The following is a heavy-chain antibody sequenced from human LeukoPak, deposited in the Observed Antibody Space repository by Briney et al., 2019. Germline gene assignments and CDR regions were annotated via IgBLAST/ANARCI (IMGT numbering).Heavy chain of an antibody. CDR3: ARGKVEDSSSWTLGAYYYMDV. CDR2: ISAYNGNT. J-gene: IGHJ6*03. V-gene: IGHV1-18*01. D-gene: IGHD6-13*01. CDR1: GYTFTSYG. Sequence: ASVKVSCKASGYTFTSYGISWVRQAPGQGLEWMGWISAYNGNTNYAQKLQGRVTMTTDTSTSTAYMELRSLRSDDTAVYYCARGKVEDSSSWTLGAYYYMDVWGKGTTVTVSS.